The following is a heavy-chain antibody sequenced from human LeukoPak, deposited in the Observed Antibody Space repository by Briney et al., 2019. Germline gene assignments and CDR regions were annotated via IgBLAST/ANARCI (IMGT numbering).Heavy chain of an antibody. D-gene: IGHD5-12*01. CDR2: INPNSGGT. CDR1: GYTFTGYY. J-gene: IGHJ4*02. Sequence: GASVKVSCKASGYTFTGYYMHWVRQAPGQGLEWMGWINPNSGGTNYAQKFQGRVTMTRDTSISTAYMELSRLRSDDTAAYYCARYSGYEFYYDYWGQGTLVTVSS. V-gene: IGHV1-2*02. CDR3: ARYSGYEFYYDY.